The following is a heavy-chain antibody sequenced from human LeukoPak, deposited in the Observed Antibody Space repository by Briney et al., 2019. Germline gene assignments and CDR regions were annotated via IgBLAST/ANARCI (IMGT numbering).Heavy chain of an antibody. Sequence: GGSLRLSCAASGFTFSSYWMNWVRQAPGKGLEWVANIKQDGNESYYVDSAEGRFTISRDNAKTSLYPQMNSLGAEDTAVYYCARGPWTARDYFDYWGHGTLVTVSS. V-gene: IGHV3-7*03. J-gene: IGHJ4*01. D-gene: IGHD3/OR15-3a*01. CDR2: IKQDGNES. CDR1: GFTFSSYW. CDR3: ARGPWTARDYFDY.